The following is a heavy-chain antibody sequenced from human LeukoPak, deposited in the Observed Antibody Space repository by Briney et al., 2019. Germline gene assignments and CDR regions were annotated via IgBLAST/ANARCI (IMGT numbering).Heavy chain of an antibody. CDR1: GGAFSGYY. CDR2: INHSGST. D-gene: IGHD4-17*01. Sequence: SETLSLTGAVYGGAFSGYYWTWIRKPPGKGLEWSGEINHSGSTNYNPSLKSRVTISVDTSKNQFSLKLSSVTAADTAVYYCARGRAGALYFDYWGQGTLVTVSS. V-gene: IGHV4-34*01. J-gene: IGHJ4*02. CDR3: ARGRAGALYFDY.